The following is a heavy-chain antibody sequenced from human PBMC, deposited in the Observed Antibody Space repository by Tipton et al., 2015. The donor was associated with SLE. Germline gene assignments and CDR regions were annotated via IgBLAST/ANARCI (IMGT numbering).Heavy chain of an antibody. CDR2: INPSGGST. CDR1: GYTFTSYA. CDR3: ARDLNSSGWPLGMDV. V-gene: IGHV1-46*01. Sequence: QVQLVQSGAEVKKPGASVKVSCKASGYTFTSYAMHWVRQAPGQGLEWMGIINPSGGSTSYAQKFQGRVTITTDESTSTAYMELSSLRSEDTAVYYCARDLNSSGWPLGMDVWGQGTTVTVSS. J-gene: IGHJ6*02. D-gene: IGHD6-19*01.